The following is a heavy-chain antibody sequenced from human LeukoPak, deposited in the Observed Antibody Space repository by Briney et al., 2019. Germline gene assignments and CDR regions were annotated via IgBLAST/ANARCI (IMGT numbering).Heavy chain of an antibody. J-gene: IGHJ6*03. Sequence: ASVKVSCKVSGYTLTELSMHWVRQAPGKGLEWMGGFDPEDGETIYAQKFQGRVTMTEDKSTDTAYMELSSLRSEDTAVYYSATRAYSNYVRGYYYYMDVWGKGTTVTVSS. CDR3: ATRAYSNYVRGYYYYMDV. CDR1: GYTLTELS. CDR2: FDPEDGET. D-gene: IGHD4-11*01. V-gene: IGHV1-24*01.